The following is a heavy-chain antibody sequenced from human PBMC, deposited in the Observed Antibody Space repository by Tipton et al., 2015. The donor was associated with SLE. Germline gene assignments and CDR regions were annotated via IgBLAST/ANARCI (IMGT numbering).Heavy chain of an antibody. V-gene: IGHV1-18*04. J-gene: IGHJ4*02. Sequence: QLVQSGAEVTKPGASVRVSCRAPTYYIHWVRQAPGQGLEWMGWISGYDGKTNYAEKFQGRVTMTTDTSTKTAYMELRSLRSDDTAMYYCARGANLKWSFEYWGQGTLVTVSS. CDR1: TYY. CDR2: ISGYDGKT. D-gene: IGHD2-15*01. CDR3: ARGANLKWSFEY.